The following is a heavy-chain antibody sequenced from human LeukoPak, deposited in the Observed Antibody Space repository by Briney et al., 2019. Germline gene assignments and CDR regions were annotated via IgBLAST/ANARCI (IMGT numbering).Heavy chain of an antibody. CDR2: INHSGST. CDR3: ARVGGPRRYYYMDV. Sequence: PSETLSFTCAVYGGSFSGYYWSWIRQPPGKGLEWIGEINHSGSTNYNPSLKGRVTISVDTSKNQFSLKLSSVTAADTAVYYCARVGGPRRYYYMDVWGKGTTVTVSS. J-gene: IGHJ6*03. D-gene: IGHD2-15*01. CDR1: GGSFSGYY. V-gene: IGHV4-34*01.